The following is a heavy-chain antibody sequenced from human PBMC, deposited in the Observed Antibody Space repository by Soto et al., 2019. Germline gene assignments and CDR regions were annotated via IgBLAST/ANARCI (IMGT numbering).Heavy chain of an antibody. CDR3: ISGYYTWFDP. Sequence: RGESLKISCKGSGYTFSTYWIGWVRQMPGKGLEWMGDIYPGDSETRYSPSFQGRVTISADKSISTAYLQWSSLEASGTAMYYCISGYYTWFDPWGHGTLVTVSS. V-gene: IGHV5-51*01. CDR1: GYTFSTYW. CDR2: IYPGDSET. J-gene: IGHJ5*02. D-gene: IGHD3-3*01.